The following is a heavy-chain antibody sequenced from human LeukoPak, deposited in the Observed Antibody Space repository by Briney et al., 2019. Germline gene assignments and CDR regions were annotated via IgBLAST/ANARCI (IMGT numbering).Heavy chain of an antibody. V-gene: IGHV3-13*01. Sequence: AGGSLRLSCAASGFTFSSYDMHWVRHATGKGLEWVSAIGAAGDTYYPGSVKGRFTISRENAKNSLYLQMNSLRAGDTAVYYCAREAGDWYFDLWGRGTLVTVSS. CDR1: GFTFSSYD. D-gene: IGHD3-10*01. CDR3: AREAGDWYFDL. J-gene: IGHJ2*01. CDR2: IGAAGDT.